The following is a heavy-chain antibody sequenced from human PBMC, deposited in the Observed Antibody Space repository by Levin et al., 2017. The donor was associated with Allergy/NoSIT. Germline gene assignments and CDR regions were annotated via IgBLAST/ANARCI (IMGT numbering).Heavy chain of an antibody. CDR2: IDSGGSFS. J-gene: IGHJ4*02. V-gene: IGHV3-74*01. CDR1: GFTFSSFW. Sequence: QTGGSLRLSCAASGFTFSSFWMHWVRQAPGKRLVWVSRIDSGGSFSDYADSVKGRFTISRDNAKNTLYLQMNRLSVEDTAVYYCAKDVAGRSGFWGQGTLVTVSS. CDR3: AKDVAGRSGF. D-gene: IGHD2-15*01.